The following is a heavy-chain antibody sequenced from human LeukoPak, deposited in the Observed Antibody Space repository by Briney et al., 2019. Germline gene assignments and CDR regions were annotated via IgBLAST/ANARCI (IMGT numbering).Heavy chain of an antibody. CDR3: ARLGYYDSSGYPDDY. CDR1: GGSFSGYY. D-gene: IGHD3-22*01. Sequence: PSETLSLTCAVYGGSFSGYYWSWIRQPPGKGLEWIGEINHSGSTNYNPSLKSRVTISVDTSKNQFSLKLSSVTAADTAVYYCARLGYYDSSGYPDDYWGQGTLVTVSS. CDR2: INHSGST. V-gene: IGHV4-34*01. J-gene: IGHJ4*02.